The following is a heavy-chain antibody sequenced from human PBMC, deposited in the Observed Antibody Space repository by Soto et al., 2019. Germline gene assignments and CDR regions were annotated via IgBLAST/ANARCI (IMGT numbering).Heavy chain of an antibody. CDR3: AKGDLFVGGTIYGMDV. V-gene: IGHV3-23*01. CDR2: ISVSGGST. Sequence: PGGSLRLSSAVSLSSYAMTWVRQAPGKGLEWVAGISVSGGSTNYAVSVKGRFTISRDNDKNTVYLQMNSLRAEDTAVYYCAKGDLFVGGTIYGMDVWGQGTTVTVSS. J-gene: IGHJ6*02. D-gene: IGHD3-16*01. CDR1: LSSYA.